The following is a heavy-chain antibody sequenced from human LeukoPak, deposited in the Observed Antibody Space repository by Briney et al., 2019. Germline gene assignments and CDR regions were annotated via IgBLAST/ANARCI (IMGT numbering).Heavy chain of an antibody. Sequence: GGSLRLSCAASGFTFRSYGMHWVRQAPGKGLEWVAVIWYDGSNKYYADSVKGRFTVSRDNCKNTLYLQMNSLRAEDTAVYYCATAVASSSGWYADYWGQGTLVTVSS. D-gene: IGHD6-19*01. J-gene: IGHJ4*02. CDR3: ATAVASSSGWYADY. CDR2: IWYDGSNK. CDR1: GFTFRSYG. V-gene: IGHV3-33*01.